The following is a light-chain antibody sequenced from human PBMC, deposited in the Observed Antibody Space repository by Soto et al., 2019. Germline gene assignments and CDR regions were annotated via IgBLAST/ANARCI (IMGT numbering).Light chain of an antibody. Sequence: EIVLTQSPATLSLSPGERATLSCRASQHIDVYLDWLQQKPGQSPRLLIFDASARATGTPTRFSGSGSGTDFTLTISSLEPEDFAVYYCQQRGDWPLTFGPGTKVDSK. CDR1: QHIDVY. CDR2: DAS. CDR3: QQRGDWPLT. J-gene: IGKJ3*01. V-gene: IGKV3-11*01.